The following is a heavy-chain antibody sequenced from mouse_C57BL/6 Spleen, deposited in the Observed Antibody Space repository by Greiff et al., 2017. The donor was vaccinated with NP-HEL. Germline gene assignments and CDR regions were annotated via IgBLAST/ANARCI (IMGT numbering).Heavy chain of an antibody. CDR2: IYPGDGDT. CDR1: GYAFSSSW. J-gene: IGHJ1*03. V-gene: IGHV1-82*01. CDR3: ATITTVDYWYFDV. Sequence: QVQLQQSGPELVKPGASVKISCKASGYAFSSSWMNWVKQRPGKGLEWIGRIYPGDGDTNYNGKFKGKATLTADKSSSTAYMQLSSLTSEDSAVYFCATITTVDYWYFDVWGTGTTVTVSS. D-gene: IGHD1-1*01.